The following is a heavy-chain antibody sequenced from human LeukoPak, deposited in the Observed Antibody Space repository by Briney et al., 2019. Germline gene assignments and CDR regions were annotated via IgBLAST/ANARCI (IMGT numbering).Heavy chain of an antibody. CDR1: GGSISSGDYY. Sequence: SQTLSLTCTVFGGSISSGDYYWTWIRQPPGKGLEWIGYIYYTGSTYYNPSLKSRITMSVDTSKKQFSLRLNSVTGVDTAMYYCARGPVTIFRGVMGGLDYLGQGTLVIVSS. D-gene: IGHD3-10*01. J-gene: IGHJ4*02. CDR3: ARGPVTIFRGVMGGLDY. CDR2: IYYTGST. V-gene: IGHV4-30-4*08.